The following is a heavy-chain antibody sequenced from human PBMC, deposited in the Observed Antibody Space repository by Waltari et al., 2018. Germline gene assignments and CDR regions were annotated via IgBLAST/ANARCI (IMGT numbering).Heavy chain of an antibody. D-gene: IGHD5-12*01. CDR1: GLHVSSKY. CDR3: ARDGGHGGPSDY. CDR2: IYSGGST. Sequence: EVQLVESGGGLSQPGGSLRLSCAASGLHVSSKYMGWVRQAPGKGLECVSVIYSGGSTYYADSVKGRFTISRDNSKNTLYLQMNSLSAEDTAVYYWARDGGHGGPSDYWGQGTLVTVSS. V-gene: IGHV3-53*01. J-gene: IGHJ4*02.